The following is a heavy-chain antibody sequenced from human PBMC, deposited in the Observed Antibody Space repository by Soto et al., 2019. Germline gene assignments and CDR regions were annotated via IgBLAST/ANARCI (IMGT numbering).Heavy chain of an antibody. CDR2: IYNSGST. CDR3: ARGGGSPDY. Sequence: QVQLQESGPGLVKPSETLSLTCTVSGGSISSHYWSWIRQPPGMGLEYIGYIYNSGSTNYNPSLKSRVTISVDTSKTQFSLKLSSVTAADTAVYFCARGGGSPDYWGQGTLVTVSS. V-gene: IGHV4-59*11. CDR1: GGSISSHY. J-gene: IGHJ4*02. D-gene: IGHD2-15*01.